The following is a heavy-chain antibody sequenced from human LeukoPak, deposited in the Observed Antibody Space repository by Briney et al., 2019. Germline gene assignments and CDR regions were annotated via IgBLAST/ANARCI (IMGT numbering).Heavy chain of an antibody. V-gene: IGHV3-30*02. CDR2: IRYDGSNK. D-gene: IGHD3-10*01. CDR1: GFTFSSYG. J-gene: IGHJ4*02. CDR3: AKWIPMVRGVIISERWDEFDY. Sequence: QSGGSLRLSCAASGFTFSSYGMHWVRQAPGKGLEWVAFIRYDGSNKYYADSVKGRFTISRDNSKNTLYLQMNSLRAEDTAVYYCAKWIPMVRGVIISERWDEFDYWGQGTLVTVSS.